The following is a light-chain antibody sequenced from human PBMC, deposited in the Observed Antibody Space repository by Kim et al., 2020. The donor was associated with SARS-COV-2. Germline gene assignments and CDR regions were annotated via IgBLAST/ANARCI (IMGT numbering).Light chain of an antibody. V-gene: IGKV1-27*01. J-gene: IGKJ4*01. CDR1: QDISNY. CDR2: GAS. Sequence: GDRVTLNCRASQDISNYLAWCQQKPGKVPQLLIYGASTLQSGVPSRFSGSGSGTEFTLTINSLQPEDVASYYCQKYDSAPLTFGGGTKVDIK. CDR3: QKYDSAPLT.